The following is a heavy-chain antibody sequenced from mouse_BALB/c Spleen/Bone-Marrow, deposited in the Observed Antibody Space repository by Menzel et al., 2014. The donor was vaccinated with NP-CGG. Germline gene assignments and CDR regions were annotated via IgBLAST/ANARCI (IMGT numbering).Heavy chain of an antibody. V-gene: IGHV1S50*01. D-gene: IGHD2-2*01. J-gene: IGHJ1*01. Sequence: VQLQQSGVELVKPGASVKLSCKASGYTIKNNDINWVRQRPEQGLEWIGWIYPGDSTTKYNEKFKGKATLSTDKSSSTVHMQLSRLTSEDAAVYSCARSRLRDWYFDDWGAGTSVTISS. CDR3: ARSRLRDWYFDD. CDR1: GYTIKNND. CDR2: IYPGDSTT.